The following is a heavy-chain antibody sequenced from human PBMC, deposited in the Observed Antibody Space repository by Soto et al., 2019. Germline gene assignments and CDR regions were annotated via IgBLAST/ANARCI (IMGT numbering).Heavy chain of an antibody. D-gene: IGHD6-13*01. CDR3: ARVRIAAAGPYYYYYGMDV. Sequence: GASVKVSCKASGYTFTGYYMHWVRQAPGQGLEWWGWINPNSGGTNYAQKFQGRVTMTRDTSISTAYMELSRLRSDDTAVYYCARVRIAAAGPYYYYYGMDVWGQGTTVTVSS. V-gene: IGHV1-2*02. CDR2: INPNSGGT. CDR1: GYTFTGYY. J-gene: IGHJ6*02.